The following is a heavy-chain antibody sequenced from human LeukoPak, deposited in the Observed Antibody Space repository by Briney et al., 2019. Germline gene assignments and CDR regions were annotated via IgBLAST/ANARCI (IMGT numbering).Heavy chain of an antibody. CDR1: GYTFTSYY. D-gene: IGHD6-13*01. J-gene: IGHJ6*03. Sequence: ASVKVSCKASGYTFTSYYMHWVRQAPGQGLEWMGIINPSGGSTSYAQKFQGRVTMTRDTSTSTVYMELSSLRSEDTAVYYCAREKEEITSSSWFYYYYYYYMDVWGKGTTVTISS. V-gene: IGHV1-46*01. CDR3: AREKEEITSSSWFYYYYYYYMDV. CDR2: INPSGGST.